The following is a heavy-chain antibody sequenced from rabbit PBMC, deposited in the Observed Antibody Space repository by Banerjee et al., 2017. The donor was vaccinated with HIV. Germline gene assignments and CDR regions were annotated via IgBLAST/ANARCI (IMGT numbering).Heavy chain of an antibody. CDR1: GFSFSSSYY. Sequence: QSLEESGGDLVKPGASLTLTCTASGFSFSSSYYMCWVRQAPGKGLEWIGCIDAGSSGKTLYASWAKGRFTISKTSSTTVTLQMTSLTAADTATHFCVRDFYTYDDYGNYDLWGPGTLVTVS. CDR2: IDAGSSGKT. J-gene: IGHJ4*01. D-gene: IGHD2-1*01. CDR3: VRDFYTYDDYGNYDL. V-gene: IGHV1S40*01.